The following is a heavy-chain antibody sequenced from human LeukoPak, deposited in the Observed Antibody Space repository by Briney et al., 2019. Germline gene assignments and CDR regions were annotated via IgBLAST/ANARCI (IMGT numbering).Heavy chain of an antibody. D-gene: IGHD1-1*01. Sequence: GGSLRLSCAASGFTFSSYAMSWVRQAPGKGLEWVSGISGSGGSTYYADSVKGRFTISRDNSKNTLYLQMNSLRAEDTAVYYCAKGTGTTRYYYMDVWGKGTAVTVSS. CDR1: GFTFSSYA. CDR3: AKGTGTTRYYYMDV. V-gene: IGHV3-23*01. J-gene: IGHJ6*03. CDR2: ISGSGGST.